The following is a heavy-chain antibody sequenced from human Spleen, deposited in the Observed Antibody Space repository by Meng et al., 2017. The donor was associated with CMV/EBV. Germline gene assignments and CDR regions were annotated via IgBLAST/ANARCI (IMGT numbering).Heavy chain of an antibody. D-gene: IGHD3-22*01. CDR3: AREGVNYYYGMDV. CDR2: INSDGSST. J-gene: IGHJ6*02. Sequence: GESLKISCAASGFTFNSHLMHWVRQAPGKGLMWVSHINSDGSSTNYADSVKGRFTISRDNSKNTLYLQMNSLRAEDTAVYYCAREGVNYYYGMDVWGQGTTVTVSS. CDR1: GFTFNSHL. V-gene: IGHV3-74*01.